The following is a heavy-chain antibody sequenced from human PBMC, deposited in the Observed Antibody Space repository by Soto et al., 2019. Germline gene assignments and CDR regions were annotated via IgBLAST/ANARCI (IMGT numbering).Heavy chain of an antibody. Sequence: SETLSLTCAVYGGSFSGYYWSWIRQPPGKGLEWIGEINHSGSTNYNPSLKSRVTISVDTSKNQFPLKLSSVTAADTAVYYCARARSSGWFVDYWGQGTLVIVSS. D-gene: IGHD6-19*01. V-gene: IGHV4-34*01. CDR2: INHSGST. J-gene: IGHJ4*02. CDR1: GGSFSGYY. CDR3: ARARSSGWFVDY.